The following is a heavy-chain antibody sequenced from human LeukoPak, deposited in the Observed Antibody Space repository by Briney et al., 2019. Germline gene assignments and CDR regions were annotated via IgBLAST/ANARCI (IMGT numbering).Heavy chain of an antibody. V-gene: IGHV1-46*01. Sequence: ASVKVSCKASGYTFTSYFIHWVRQAPGQGLEWIGIISPNGGSTSYAQKFQGRVTMTRDMSTSTVYMELSSLTSEDTAVYYCSRTKYCGGDCYRSTYYFGMDVWGQGTTVTVSS. D-gene: IGHD2-21*02. CDR1: GYTFTSYF. CDR2: ISPNGGST. J-gene: IGHJ6*02. CDR3: SRTKYCGGDCYRSTYYFGMDV.